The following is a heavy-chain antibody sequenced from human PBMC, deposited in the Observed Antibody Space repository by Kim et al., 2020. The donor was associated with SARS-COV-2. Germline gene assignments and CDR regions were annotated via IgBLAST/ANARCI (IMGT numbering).Heavy chain of an antibody. D-gene: IGHD3-9*01. V-gene: IGHV3-48*02. Sequence: GGSLRLSCAASGFTFSSYSMNWVRQAPGKGLEWVSYISSSSSTIYYADSVKGRFTISRDNAKNSLYLQMNSLRDEDTAVYYCARVGGDYDILTGYKTHYYYCGMDVWGQGTTVTVSS. CDR2: ISSSSSTI. CDR1: GFTFSSYS. CDR3: ARVGGDYDILTGYKTHYYYCGMDV. J-gene: IGHJ6*02.